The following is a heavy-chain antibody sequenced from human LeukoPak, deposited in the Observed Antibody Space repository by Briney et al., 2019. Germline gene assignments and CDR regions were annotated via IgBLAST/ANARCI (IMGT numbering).Heavy chain of an antibody. CDR2: ISYDGSNK. J-gene: IGHJ4*02. CDR3: AKSVVVITFRFDD. Sequence: PGGSLRLSCAASGFTFSSYGMHWVRQAPGKGLEWVAVISYDGSNKYYADSVKGRFTISRDNSKNTLYLQMNSLRAEDTAVYYCAKSVVVITFRFDDWGQGALVTVSS. V-gene: IGHV3-30*18. CDR1: GFTFSSYG. D-gene: IGHD2-15*01.